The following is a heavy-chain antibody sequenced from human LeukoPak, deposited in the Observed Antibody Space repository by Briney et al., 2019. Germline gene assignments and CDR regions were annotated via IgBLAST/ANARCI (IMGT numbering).Heavy chain of an antibody. D-gene: IGHD3-10*01. CDR1: GGSISSYY. CDR2: IYYSGST. V-gene: IGHV4-39*07. J-gene: IGHJ5*02. CDR3: ARDVRDGSGDNWFDP. Sequence: SETLSLTCTVSGGSISSYYWGWIRQPPGKGLEWIGSIYYSGSTYYNPSLKSRVTISVDTSKNQFSLKLSSVTAADTAVYYCARDVRDGSGDNWFDPWGQGTLVTVSS.